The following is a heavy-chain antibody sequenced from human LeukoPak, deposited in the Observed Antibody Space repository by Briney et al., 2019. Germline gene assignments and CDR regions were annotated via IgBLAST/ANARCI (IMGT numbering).Heavy chain of an antibody. Sequence: SETLSLTCTVSGGSISSGSYYWSWIRQPAGKGLEWIGRIYTSGSTNYNPSLKSRVTISVYTSKNQFSLKLSSVTAADTAVYYCARVRIVGATVDYWGQGTLVTVSS. CDR3: ARVRIVGATVDY. CDR2: IYTSGST. CDR1: GGSISSGSYY. J-gene: IGHJ4*02. D-gene: IGHD1-26*01. V-gene: IGHV4-61*02.